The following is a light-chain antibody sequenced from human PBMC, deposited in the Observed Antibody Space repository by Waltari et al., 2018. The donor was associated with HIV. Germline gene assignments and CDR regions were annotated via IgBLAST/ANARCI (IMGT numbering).Light chain of an antibody. CDR2: DVS. V-gene: IGLV2-14*03. CDR1: HSEIGGHNS. CDR3: NSYTSGSTLV. Sequence: QSALTQPASVSGSPGQSITISCTGTHSEIGGHNSVSWYQQHPDKAPTLLIYDVSKRPSGTSNRFSGSKSGNTASLTISRLQTEDEADYYCNSYTSGSTLVFGTGTRVTV. J-gene: IGLJ1*01.